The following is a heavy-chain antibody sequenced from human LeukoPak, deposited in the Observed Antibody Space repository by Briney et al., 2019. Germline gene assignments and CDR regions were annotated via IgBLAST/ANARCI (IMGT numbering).Heavy chain of an antibody. V-gene: IGHV1-46*01. CDR3: ATGSRVFAFDI. Sequence: ASVTVSCKASGHTFTSYYLHWVRQAPGQGLEWMGIINPSGGSTNYAQKFQGRVTMTRDTSTSTVYMELSSLRSDDTAVYYCATGSRVFAFDIWGQGTMVTVSP. CDR1: GHTFTSYY. D-gene: IGHD6-25*01. CDR2: INPSGGST. J-gene: IGHJ3*02.